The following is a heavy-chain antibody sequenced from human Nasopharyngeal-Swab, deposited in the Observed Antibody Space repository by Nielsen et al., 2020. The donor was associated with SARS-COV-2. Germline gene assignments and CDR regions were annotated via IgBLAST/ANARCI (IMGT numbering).Heavy chain of an antibody. CDR3: ARREAVAGTYYYYMDV. J-gene: IGHJ6*03. V-gene: IGHV4-59*08. Sequence: SETLSLTCTVSGGSISGYYWSWVRRPPGKGLEWIGDIHYRGSIKNKSSLNGRLTMSLDMSRNQSSLRLNSVTAADTAVYYCARREAVAGTYYYYMDVWGKGTTVTVSS. D-gene: IGHD6-19*01. CDR2: IHYRGSI. CDR1: GGSISGYY.